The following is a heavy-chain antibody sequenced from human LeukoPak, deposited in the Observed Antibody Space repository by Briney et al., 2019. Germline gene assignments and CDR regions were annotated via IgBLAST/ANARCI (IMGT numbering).Heavy chain of an antibody. CDR2: IYYSGST. J-gene: IGHJ2*01. D-gene: IGHD3-22*01. CDR3: ARQGGGYYWYFGL. Sequence: SEALSLTCTVSGGSISSYYWSWIRQPPGKGLEWIGFIYYSGSTNYNPSLKSRVTISVDTSKNQFSLKLSSVTAADTAVYYCARQGGGYYWYFGLWGRGTLVTVSS. V-gene: IGHV4-59*01. CDR1: GGSISSYY.